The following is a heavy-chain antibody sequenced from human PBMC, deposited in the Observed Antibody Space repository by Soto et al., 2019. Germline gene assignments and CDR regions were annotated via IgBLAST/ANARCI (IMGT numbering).Heavy chain of an antibody. V-gene: IGHV3-23*01. CDR3: AKAHKSIAVAVYFDL. D-gene: IGHD6-19*01. CDR2: ISSSGGST. J-gene: IGHJ2*01. CDR1: GFTFSSYN. Sequence: GGSLRLSCAASGFTFSSYNMNWVRQAPGKGLEWVSAISSSGGSTYYADSVKGRFTISRDNSRNTLYLQMNSLRAEDTAVYYCAKAHKSIAVAVYFDLWGRGTLVTVSS.